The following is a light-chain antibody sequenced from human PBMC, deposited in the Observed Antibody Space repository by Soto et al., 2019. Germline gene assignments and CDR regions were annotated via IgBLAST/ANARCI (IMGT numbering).Light chain of an antibody. Sequence: EIVLTQSPGTLSLSPGERATLSCRASQCVTNSYLAWYQQKPGQAPRLLISDASRRATGIPDRFSGSGSGTDFTLTISRLEPEDFAVYYCHQCSYSPLTFGGGTRVEIK. CDR2: DAS. CDR3: HQCSYSPLT. J-gene: IGKJ4*01. V-gene: IGKV3-20*01. CDR1: QCVTNSY.